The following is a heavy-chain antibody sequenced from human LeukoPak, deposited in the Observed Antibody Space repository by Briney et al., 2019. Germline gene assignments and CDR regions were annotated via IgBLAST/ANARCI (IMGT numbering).Heavy chain of an antibody. J-gene: IGHJ4*02. Sequence: PGGSLRLSCAASGFTFSSYAMSWVRQAPGKGLEWVSAISGSGDSTYYADPVKGRFTISRDNSKNMLYLQMSSLRAEDTAVYYCATEARQVSGIVSARDYWGQGTLVTVSS. CDR3: ATEARQVSGIVSARDY. CDR1: GFTFSSYA. CDR2: ISGSGDST. V-gene: IGHV3-23*01. D-gene: IGHD6-13*01.